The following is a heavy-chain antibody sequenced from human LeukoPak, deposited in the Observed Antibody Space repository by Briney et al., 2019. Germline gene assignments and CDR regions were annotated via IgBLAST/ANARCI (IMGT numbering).Heavy chain of an antibody. CDR1: GFTFSSYS. J-gene: IGHJ4*02. Sequence: GGSLRLSCAASGFTFSSYSMNWVRQAPGKGLEWVSSISSSSSYIYYAGSVKGRFTISRDNAKNSLYLQMNSLRAEDTAVYYCAGSSGQHDYWGQGTLVTVSS. V-gene: IGHV3-21*01. D-gene: IGHD6-19*01. CDR2: ISSSSSYI. CDR3: AGSSGQHDY.